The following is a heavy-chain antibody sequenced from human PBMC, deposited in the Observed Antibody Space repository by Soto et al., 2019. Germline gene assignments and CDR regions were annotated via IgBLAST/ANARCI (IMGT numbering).Heavy chain of an antibody. J-gene: IGHJ6*02. D-gene: IGHD6-6*01. Sequence: PWESLKISCKGSGYSFTSYWIGWVRQMPGKGLEWTGIIYPCHSDTRYSPSFQGQVTISADKSISTAYLQWSSLKASDTAMYYCARHGVRASISSHAYYYYYGMEVWGHGTMVTGSS. CDR3: ARHGVRASISSHAYYYYYGMEV. V-gene: IGHV5-51*01. CDR2: IYPCHSDT. CDR1: GYSFTSYW.